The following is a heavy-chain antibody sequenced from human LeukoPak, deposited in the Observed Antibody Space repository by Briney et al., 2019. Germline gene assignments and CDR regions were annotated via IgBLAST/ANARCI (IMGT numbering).Heavy chain of an antibody. CDR2: IRYDGSNK. Sequence: GGSLRLSCAASGFTFSSYGMHWVRQAPGKGLEWVAFIRYDGSNKYCADSVKGRFTISRDNSKNTLYLQMNSLRAEDTAVYYCAKRYSSSWYYFDYWGQGTLVTVSS. CDR1: GFTFSSYG. J-gene: IGHJ4*02. CDR3: AKRYSSSWYYFDY. D-gene: IGHD6-13*01. V-gene: IGHV3-30*02.